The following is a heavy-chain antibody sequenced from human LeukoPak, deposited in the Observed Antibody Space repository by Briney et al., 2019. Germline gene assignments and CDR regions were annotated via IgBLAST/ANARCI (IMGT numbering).Heavy chain of an antibody. D-gene: IGHD3-22*01. CDR1: GFTFSSYG. Sequence: GGSLRLSCAAFGFTFSSYGMHWVRQAPGKGLEWVAVIWYDGSNKYYADSVKGRFTISRDNSKNTLYLQMNSPRAEDTAVYYCARDGRTTYYYDSSGYAFDIWGQGTMVTVSS. CDR3: ARDGRTTYYYDSSGYAFDI. CDR2: IWYDGSNK. J-gene: IGHJ3*02. V-gene: IGHV3-33*01.